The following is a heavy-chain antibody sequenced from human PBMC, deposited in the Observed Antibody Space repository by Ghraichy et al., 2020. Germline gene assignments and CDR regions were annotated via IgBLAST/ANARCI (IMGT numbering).Heavy chain of an antibody. Sequence: GSLRLSCTVSGGSVSSGSYYWSWIRQPPGKGLEWIGYIYYSGSTNYNPSLKSRVTISVDTSKNQFSLKLSSVTAADTAVYYCARVSVTAITFGYWGQGTLVTVSS. V-gene: IGHV4-61*01. CDR2: IYYSGST. D-gene: IGHD2-21*02. CDR3: ARVSVTAITFGY. CDR1: GGSVSSGSYY. J-gene: IGHJ4*02.